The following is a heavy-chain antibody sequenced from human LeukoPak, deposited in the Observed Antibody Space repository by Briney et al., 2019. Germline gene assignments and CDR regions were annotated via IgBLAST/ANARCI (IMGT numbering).Heavy chain of an antibody. CDR2: IYYSGST. CDR1: GGSISSSSYY. J-gene: IGHJ3*02. CDR3: ARDVPSSAAGVSNI. V-gene: IGHV4-39*07. Sequence: PSETLSLTCTVSGGSISSSSYYWGWIRQPPGKGLEWIGSIYYSGSTYYNPSLKSRVTISVDTSKNQFSLKLSSVTAADTAVYYCARDVPSSAAGVSNIWGQGTMVTVSS. D-gene: IGHD6-13*01.